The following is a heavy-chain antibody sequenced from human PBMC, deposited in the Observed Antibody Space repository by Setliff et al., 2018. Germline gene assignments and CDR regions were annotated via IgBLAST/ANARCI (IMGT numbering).Heavy chain of an antibody. V-gene: IGHV4-31*03. CDR3: ARAGLAGRTSSYYYYYYMDV. CDR1: GGSINSGGYY. Sequence: SETLSLTCIVSGGSINSGGYYWSWIRQHPGKGLEWIGYIYYSGSTDYNPSLKSRVTISVDTSKNQFSLKLSSVTAADTAVYYCARAGLAGRTSSYYYYYYMDVWGKGTTVTVSS. CDR2: IYYSGST. D-gene: IGHD6-6*01. J-gene: IGHJ6*03.